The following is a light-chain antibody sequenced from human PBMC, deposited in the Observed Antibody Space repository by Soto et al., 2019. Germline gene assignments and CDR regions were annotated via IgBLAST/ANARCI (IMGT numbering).Light chain of an antibody. CDR2: GAS. V-gene: IGKV3-15*01. J-gene: IGKJ4*01. Sequence: EIVMTQSPATLSVSPGERASLSCRASQSVSTNLAWYQQKPAQAPRLLIFGASTRATGIPARFSGGGSGTEFTLTISSLRSADCAVYYCQQYNDWPLTFGGGTKVEI. CDR1: QSVSTN. CDR3: QQYNDWPLT.